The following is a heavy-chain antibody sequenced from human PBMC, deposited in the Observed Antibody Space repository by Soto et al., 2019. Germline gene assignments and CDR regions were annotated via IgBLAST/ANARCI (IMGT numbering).Heavy chain of an antibody. CDR1: GGSISSSSYY. CDR2: IYYSGST. J-gene: IGHJ4*02. V-gene: IGHV4-39*01. D-gene: IGHD6-6*01. Sequence: QLQLQESGPGLVKPSETLSLTCTVSGGSISSSSYYWGWIRQPPGKGLEWIGSIYYSGSTYYNPSLRSRVTISVDTSKNQFSLKLSSVTAADTAVYYCARHHWYCSSSTNFHYWGQGTLVTVSS. CDR3: ARHHWYCSSSTNFHY.